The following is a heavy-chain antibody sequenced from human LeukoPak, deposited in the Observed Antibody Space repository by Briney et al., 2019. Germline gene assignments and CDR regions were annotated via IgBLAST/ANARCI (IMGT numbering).Heavy chain of an antibody. V-gene: IGHV3-21*01. CDR3: ARDGRSNYYYYMDV. J-gene: IGHJ6*03. CDR2: ITTGSGYM. Sequence: GGSLRLSCAASGFMFSSYNMNWVRQAPGKGLEWVSAITTGSGYMYYTDSVKGRFTISRDNAKNSLYLQMNSLRGEDTAVYYCARDGRSNYYYYMDVWGKGTTVTVSS. CDR1: GFMFSSYN. D-gene: IGHD1-1*01.